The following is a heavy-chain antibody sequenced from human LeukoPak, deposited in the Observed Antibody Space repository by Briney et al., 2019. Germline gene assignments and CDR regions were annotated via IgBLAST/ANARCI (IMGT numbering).Heavy chain of an antibody. CDR2: ISPDGGTT. CDR3: ARVLPGGSCHDY. V-gene: IGHV3-64*02. J-gene: IGHJ4*02. Sequence: GGSLRLSCAASGFTFSSYALNWVRQAPGKGLEYVSAISPDGGTTYYADSVKGRFTISRDNSKNTLYLQMGSLRAEDMAVYYCARVLPGGSCHDYWGQGTLVTVSS. D-gene: IGHD2-15*01. CDR1: GFTFSSYA.